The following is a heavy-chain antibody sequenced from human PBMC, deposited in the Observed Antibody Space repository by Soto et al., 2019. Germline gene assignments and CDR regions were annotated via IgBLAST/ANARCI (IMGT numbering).Heavy chain of an antibody. CDR3: AKYSRVVPSALNWYFDL. CDR1: GFTFSSYA. D-gene: IGHD2-2*01. J-gene: IGHJ2*01. Sequence: EVQLLDSGGDLVQPGGALRVSCAASGFTFSSYAMSWVRQAPGKGLEWVSAFSGSGGSTDYADSVRVRFTISRDNSKSTRYLQMNNLRTEDTAIESCAKYSRVVPSALNWYFDLWGRGTLVTVSS. V-gene: IGHV3-23*01. CDR2: FSGSGGST.